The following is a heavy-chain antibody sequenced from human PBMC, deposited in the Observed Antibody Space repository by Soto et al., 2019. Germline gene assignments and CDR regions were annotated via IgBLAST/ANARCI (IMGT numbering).Heavy chain of an antibody. D-gene: IGHD3-16*02. CDR2: INHSGST. J-gene: IGHJ6*02. Sequence: GSLRLSCAVYGGSFSGYYWSWIRQPPGKGLEWIGEINHSGSTNYNPSLKSRVTISVDTSKNQFSLKLGSVTAADTAVYYCARDQGRSRSYREIYYYYYGMDVWGQGTTVTVSS. CDR1: GGSFSGYY. V-gene: IGHV4-34*01. CDR3: ARDQGRSRSYREIYYYYYGMDV.